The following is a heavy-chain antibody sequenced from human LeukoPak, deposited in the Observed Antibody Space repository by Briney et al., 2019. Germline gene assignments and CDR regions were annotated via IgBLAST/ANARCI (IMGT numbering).Heavy chain of an antibody. CDR3: AKVEGQTRIWFGELVPPVRYGMDV. CDR2: ISGSGGST. D-gene: IGHD3-10*01. V-gene: IGHV3-23*01. J-gene: IGHJ6*02. CDR1: GFTFSSYA. Sequence: GGSLRLSCAASGFTFSSYAMSWARQAPGKGLEWVSAISGSGGSTYNADSVKGRFAISRDNSKNTLYLQMNSLRAEDTAVYYCAKVEGQTRIWFGELVPPVRYGMDVWGQGTTVTVSS.